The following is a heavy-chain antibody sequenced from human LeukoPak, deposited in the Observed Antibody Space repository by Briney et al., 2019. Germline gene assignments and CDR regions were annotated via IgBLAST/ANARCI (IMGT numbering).Heavy chain of an antibody. CDR2: IYHSGST. CDR1: GYSISSGYY. V-gene: IGHV4-38-2*02. D-gene: IGHD6-13*01. Sequence: PSETLSLTCTVSGYSISSGYYWGWIRQPPGKGLEWIGSIYHSGSTYYNPSLKCRVTISVDTSKNQFSLKLSSVTAADTAVYYCARVYYSNSYDYWYFGLWGRGTLVTVSS. J-gene: IGHJ2*01. CDR3: ARVYYSNSYDYWYFGL.